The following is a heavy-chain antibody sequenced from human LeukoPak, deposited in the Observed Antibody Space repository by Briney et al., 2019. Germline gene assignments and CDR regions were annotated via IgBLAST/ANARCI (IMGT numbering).Heavy chain of an antibody. J-gene: IGHJ3*02. Sequence: GGSLRLSCAASGXTFSNFALSWVRQAPGKGLEWVSAISGSGGSTYYADSVKGRFTISRDNSKNTLYLQMNSLRAEDTAVYYCAKSPAVDAAFDIWGQGTMVTVSS. CDR3: AKSPAVDAAFDI. CDR1: GXTFSNFA. V-gene: IGHV3-23*01. D-gene: IGHD4-23*01. CDR2: ISGSGGST.